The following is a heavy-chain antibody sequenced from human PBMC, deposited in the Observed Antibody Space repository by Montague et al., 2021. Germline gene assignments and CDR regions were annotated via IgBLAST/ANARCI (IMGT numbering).Heavy chain of an antibody. V-gene: IGHV3-23*01. Sequence: SLRLSCATSGFIFRNYAMNWVRQAPGKGLEWVSSISESGDQTDYADSVKGRFTISRDNSKNTLYVQMNSLRVEDTAVYYCAEQYLEDSWGQGTLVTVSS. CDR1: GFIFRNYA. CDR2: ISESGDQT. D-gene: IGHD6-13*01. CDR3: AEQYLEDS. J-gene: IGHJ5*02.